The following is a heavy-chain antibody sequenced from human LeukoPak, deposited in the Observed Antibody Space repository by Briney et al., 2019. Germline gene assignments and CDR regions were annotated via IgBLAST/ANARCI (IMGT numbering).Heavy chain of an antibody. D-gene: IGHD2-15*01. CDR2: ISGSSDST. J-gene: IGHJ4*02. V-gene: IGHV3-23*01. Sequence: PGGSLRLSCTSPGLTFSSSAMSWVRQAQGRGLEWVSAISGSSDSTYHADSVKGRFTISRDTSTNTLYLQMNALRADDTAVYYCAKGGRGDIHKRDYFDSWGQGTLVTVSS. CDR3: AKGGRGDIHKRDYFDS. CDR1: GLTFSSSA.